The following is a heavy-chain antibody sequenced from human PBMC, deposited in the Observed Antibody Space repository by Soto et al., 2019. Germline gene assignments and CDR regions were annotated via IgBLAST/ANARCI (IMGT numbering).Heavy chain of an antibody. Sequence: PGGSLRLSCAASGFTFINYAMSWVRQAPGKGLEWVLCISSSGDSTNYADSVKGRFTISRDNSKNTLYLQMNSLRAEDTAVYYCATEGQPAYWGQGTLVTVSS. J-gene: IGHJ4*02. CDR3: ATEGQPAY. CDR2: ISSSGDST. D-gene: IGHD6-13*01. V-gene: IGHV3-23*01. CDR1: GFTFINYA.